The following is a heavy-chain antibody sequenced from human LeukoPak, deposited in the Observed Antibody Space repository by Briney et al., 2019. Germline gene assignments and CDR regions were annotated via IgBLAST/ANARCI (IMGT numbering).Heavy chain of an antibody. CDR3: ATLRPGYSSGWYLVAFDI. V-gene: IGHV1-24*01. J-gene: IGHJ3*02. Sequence: ASVKVSCKVSGYTLTELSMHWVRQAPGKGLEWMGGFDPEDGETIYAQKFQGRVTMTEDTSTDTAYMELSSLRSEDTAVYYCATLRPGYSSGWYLVAFDIWGQGTMVTVSS. CDR1: GYTLTELS. CDR2: FDPEDGET. D-gene: IGHD6-19*01.